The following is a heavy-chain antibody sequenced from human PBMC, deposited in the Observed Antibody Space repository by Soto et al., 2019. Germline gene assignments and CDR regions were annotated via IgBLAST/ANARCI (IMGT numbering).Heavy chain of an antibody. CDR2: ISGSGGST. V-gene: IGHV3-23*01. CDR1: GFTFHNYA. CDR3: AKDRFYGSGSYTVFDY. J-gene: IGHJ4*02. Sequence: EVQLLESGGGLVQPGGSLRLSYAASGFTFHNYAMSWVRQAPGKGLEWVSAISGSGGSTYYADSVKGRFTISRDNSKNTLYLQMNRLRAEDTAVYYCAKDRFYGSGSYTVFDYWGQGTLVTVSS. D-gene: IGHD3-10*01.